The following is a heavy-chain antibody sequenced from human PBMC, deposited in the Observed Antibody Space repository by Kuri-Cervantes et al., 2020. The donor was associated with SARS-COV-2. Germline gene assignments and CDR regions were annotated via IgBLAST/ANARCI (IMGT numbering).Heavy chain of an antibody. Sequence: GESLKISCAASGFTFDDYGMSWVRQAPGKGLEWVSGINWKGGSTGYADSVKGRFTISRDNAKNSLYLQMNSLRAEDTAVYYCASEDNIMDYWGQGTLVTVSS. CDR2: INWKGGST. CDR3: ASEDNIMDY. D-gene: IGHD3-16*01. CDR1: GFTFDDYG. V-gene: IGHV3-20*04. J-gene: IGHJ4*02.